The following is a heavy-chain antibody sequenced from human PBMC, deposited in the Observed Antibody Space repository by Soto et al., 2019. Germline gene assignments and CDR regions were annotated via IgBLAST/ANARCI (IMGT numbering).Heavy chain of an antibody. D-gene: IGHD6-13*01. J-gene: IGHJ4*02. CDR1: GFTFSSYA. V-gene: IGHV3-23*01. Sequence: LRLSCASSGFTFSSYAMSWVRQAPGKGLEWVSAISGSGGSTYYADSVKGRFTISRDNSKNTPYLQMNSLRAEDTAVYYCAYSSTPFDYWGQGTLVTVSS. CDR2: ISGSGGST. CDR3: AYSSTPFDY.